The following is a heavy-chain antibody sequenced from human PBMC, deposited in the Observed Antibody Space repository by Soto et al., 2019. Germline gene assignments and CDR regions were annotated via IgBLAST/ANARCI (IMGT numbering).Heavy chain of an antibody. D-gene: IGHD1-26*01. CDR3: ARDWSGSYLFDY. J-gene: IGHJ4*02. Sequence: GGSLRLSCAASGFTFSSYAMHWVRQAPGKGLEWVAVISYDGSNKYYADSVKGRFTISRDNSRNTLYLQMNSLRAEDTAVYYCARDWSGSYLFDYWGQGTLVTVSS. CDR2: ISYDGSNK. CDR1: GFTFSSYA. V-gene: IGHV3-30-3*01.